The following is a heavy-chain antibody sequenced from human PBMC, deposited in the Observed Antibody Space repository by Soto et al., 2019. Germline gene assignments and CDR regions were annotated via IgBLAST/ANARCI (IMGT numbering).Heavy chain of an antibody. CDR3: AWDHSGGMDV. V-gene: IGHV3-15*01. D-gene: IGHD3-16*01. CDR2: LRSKARGGTA. CDR1: GFDLTGAW. Sequence: PGGSLRLSGVRSGFDLTGAWLSWVRQAPGKGLEWVGRLRSKARGGTADYAAPVKGRFTLSRDDSENTLYLEMNNLTIEDTAVYYCAWDHSGGMDVWGQGTTVTVSS. J-gene: IGHJ6*02.